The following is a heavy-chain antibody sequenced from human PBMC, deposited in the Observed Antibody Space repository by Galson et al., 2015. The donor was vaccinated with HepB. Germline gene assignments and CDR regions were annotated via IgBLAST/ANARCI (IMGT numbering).Heavy chain of an antibody. Sequence: SLRLSCAASGFTFSDYYMSWIRQAPGKGLEWVSYISSSSSYTNYADSVKGRFTISRDNAKNSLYLQMNSPRAEDTAVYYCAGAGRCSGGSCYGGFDYWGQGTLVTVSS. V-gene: IGHV3-11*06. CDR2: ISSSSSYT. D-gene: IGHD2-15*01. J-gene: IGHJ4*02. CDR1: GFTFSDYY. CDR3: AGAGRCSGGSCYGGFDY.